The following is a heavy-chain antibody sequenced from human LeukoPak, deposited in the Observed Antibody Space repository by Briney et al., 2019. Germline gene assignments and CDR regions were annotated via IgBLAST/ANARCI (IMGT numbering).Heavy chain of an antibody. V-gene: IGHV4-61*01. Sequence: SQTLSLTCTVSGGSIISGSYYWSWIRQPPGKGLEWIGYIYYSGSTNYNPSLKSRVTISVDTSKNQFSLKLSSVTAADTAVYYCARGLYSYGYGDYYYYMDVWGKGTTVTVSS. D-gene: IGHD5-18*01. CDR1: GGSIISGSYY. CDR3: ARGLYSYGYGDYYYYMDV. J-gene: IGHJ6*03. CDR2: IYYSGST.